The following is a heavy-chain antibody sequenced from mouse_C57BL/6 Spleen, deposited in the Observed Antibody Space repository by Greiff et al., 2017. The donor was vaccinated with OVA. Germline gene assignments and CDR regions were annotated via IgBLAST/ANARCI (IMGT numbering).Heavy chain of an antibody. D-gene: IGHD1-1*01. Sequence: VKLVESGAELARPGASVKLSCKASGYTFTSYGISWVKQRTGQGLEWIGEIYPRSGNTYYNEKFKGKATLTEDKSSSTAYMELRSLTSEDSAVYFCAEDYYGPFAYWGQGTLVTVSA. CDR3: AEDYYGPFAY. CDR2: IYPRSGNT. CDR1: GYTFTSYG. V-gene: IGHV1-81*01. J-gene: IGHJ3*01.